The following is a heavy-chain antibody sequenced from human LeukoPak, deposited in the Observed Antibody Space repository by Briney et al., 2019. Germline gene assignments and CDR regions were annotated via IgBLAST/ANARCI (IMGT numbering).Heavy chain of an antibody. V-gene: IGHV3-30-3*01. Sequence: GGSLRLSCAASGFTFSSYAMHWVRQAPGKGLEWVAVISYDGSNKYYADSVKGRFTISRDNSKNTLYLQMNSLRAEDTAVYYCARVSYDSIDYWGQGTLVTVSS. CDR3: ARVSYDSIDY. D-gene: IGHD3-22*01. CDR1: GFTFSSYA. J-gene: IGHJ4*02. CDR2: ISYDGSNK.